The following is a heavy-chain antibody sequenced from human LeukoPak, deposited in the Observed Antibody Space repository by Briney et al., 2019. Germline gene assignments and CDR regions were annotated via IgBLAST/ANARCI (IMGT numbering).Heavy chain of an antibody. V-gene: IGHV1-2*06. CDR1: GYTFTGYY. CDR3: ARGLTLYSSGWQLDY. J-gene: IGHJ4*02. Sequence: ASVKVSCXASGYTFTGYYMHWVRRAPGQGLEWMGRIKPNSGGTNYAQKFQGRVTMTRDTSISTAYMELSRLRSDDTAVYYCARGLTLYSSGWQLDYWGQGTLVTVSS. D-gene: IGHD6-19*01. CDR2: IKPNSGGT.